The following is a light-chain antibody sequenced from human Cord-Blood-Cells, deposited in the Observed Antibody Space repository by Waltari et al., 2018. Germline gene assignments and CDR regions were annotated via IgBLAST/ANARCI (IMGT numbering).Light chain of an antibody. CDR2: KAS. V-gene: IGKV1-5*03. CDR1: QSISSW. J-gene: IGKJ4*01. CDR3: QQYNSYSPLT. Sequence: DIQMTQSPSTLSASVGDRVTITCRASQSISSWLAWYQQKPGKAPKILIYKASSLESGVPSRFSGSGSGTESTLTISSMQPDDFATYYCQQYNSYSPLTFGGGTKVEIK.